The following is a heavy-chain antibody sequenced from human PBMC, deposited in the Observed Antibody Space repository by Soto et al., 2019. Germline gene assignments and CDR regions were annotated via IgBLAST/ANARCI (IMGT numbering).Heavy chain of an antibody. J-gene: IGHJ6*03. Sequence: GASVKVSCKASGGTFSSYAISWVRQAPGQGLEWMGIIIPSGGRTSYAQKFQGRVTMTRDTSTSTVYMEVSGLRSEDTAVYYCARDQEPSTLYYDYYYMDVWGKGTTVTVSS. CDR1: GGTFSSYA. V-gene: IGHV1-46*03. CDR2: IIPSGGRT. CDR3: ARDQEPSTLYYDYYYMDV.